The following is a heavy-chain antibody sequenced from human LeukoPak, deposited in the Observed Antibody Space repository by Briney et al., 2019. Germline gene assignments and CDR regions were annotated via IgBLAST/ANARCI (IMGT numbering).Heavy chain of an antibody. Sequence: SETLSLTCTVSGGSISSYYWSWIRQPPGKGLEWIGYIYYSGSTNYNPSLKSRVTISVDTSKSQFSLKLSSVTAADTAVYYCARALYCSSTSCYTEHNWFDPWGQGTLVTVSS. CDR3: ARALYCSSTSCYTEHNWFDP. CDR2: IYYSGST. CDR1: GGSISSYY. J-gene: IGHJ5*02. D-gene: IGHD2-2*02. V-gene: IGHV4-59*01.